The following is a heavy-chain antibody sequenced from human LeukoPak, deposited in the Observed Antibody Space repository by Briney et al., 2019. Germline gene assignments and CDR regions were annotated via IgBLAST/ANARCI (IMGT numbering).Heavy chain of an antibody. D-gene: IGHD3-3*01. Sequence: GGSLRLSCAASGFTFSIYTMSWVRQAPGKGLEWVSIISAGSRHIYYADSVRGRFTISRDDAKNSLYLQMNTLRAEDTAVYYCARDGYQVPTTFGTFDPWGQGTLVTVSS. CDR1: GFTFSIYT. V-gene: IGHV3-21*01. J-gene: IGHJ5*02. CDR2: ISAGSRHI. CDR3: ARDGYQVPTTFGTFDP.